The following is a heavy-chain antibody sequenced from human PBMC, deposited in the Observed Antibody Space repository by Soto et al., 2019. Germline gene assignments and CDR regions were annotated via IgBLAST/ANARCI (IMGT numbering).Heavy chain of an antibody. J-gene: IGHJ5*02. CDR1: GYTFTSYS. CDR2: INVYNGNT. V-gene: IGHV1-18*01. Sequence: QVQLVQSGAEVKKPGASVKVSCKTSGYTFTSYSISWVRQAPGQGLEWMGWINVYNGNTKYAQNLQGRGTKTTDTSTSTPDLQLRSLRSADTAVYSCPRDFAVGSFHPWGQGTLVTFSS. CDR3: PRDFAVGSFHP. D-gene: IGHD2-2*01.